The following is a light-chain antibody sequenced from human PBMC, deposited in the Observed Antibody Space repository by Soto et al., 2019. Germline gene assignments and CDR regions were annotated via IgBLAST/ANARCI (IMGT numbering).Light chain of an antibody. CDR2: YDS. J-gene: IGLJ3*02. CDR3: QVWDSSSDHPV. CDR1: NIGSKS. V-gene: IGLV3-21*04. Sequence: SYELTQPPSVSVAPGKTARITCGGNNIGSKSVHWYQQKPGQAPVLVIYYDSARPSGIRERFSGSNSGNTATLTISRVEASDEADYYCQVWDSSSDHPVFGGGTKLTLL.